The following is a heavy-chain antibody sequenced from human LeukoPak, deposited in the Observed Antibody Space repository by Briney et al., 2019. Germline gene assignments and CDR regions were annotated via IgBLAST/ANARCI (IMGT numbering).Heavy chain of an antibody. CDR3: ARGHSGYAGY. D-gene: IGHD5-12*01. CDR1: GGSFSGYY. V-gene: IGHV4-34*01. J-gene: IGHJ4*02. Sequence: PSETLSLTCAVYGGSFSGYYWSWIRQPLGKGLEWIGEINHSGSTNYNPSLKSRVTISVDTSKNQFSLKLSSVTAADTAVYYCARGHSGYAGYWGQGTLVTVSS. CDR2: INHSGST.